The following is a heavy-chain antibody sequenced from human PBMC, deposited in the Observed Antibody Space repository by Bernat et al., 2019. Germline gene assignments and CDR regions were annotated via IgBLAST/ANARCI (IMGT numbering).Heavy chain of an antibody. CDR3: ARTGGVIVIPFDY. Sequence: EVQLLESGGGLVQPGGSLRLSCAASGFTFSSYAMSWVRQAPGKGLEWVSAICGSGGSTYYADSVKGRFTISRDNSKNTLYLQMNSLRAEDTAVYYCARTGGVIVIPFDYWGQGTLVTVSS. J-gene: IGHJ4*02. D-gene: IGHD3-16*02. CDR1: GFTFSSYA. CDR2: ICGSGGST. V-gene: IGHV3-23*01.